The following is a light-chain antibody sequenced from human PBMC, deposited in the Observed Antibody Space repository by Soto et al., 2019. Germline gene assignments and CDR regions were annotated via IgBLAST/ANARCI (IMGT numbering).Light chain of an antibody. CDR2: GAS. J-gene: IGKJ5*01. CDR3: QQYGSSPLT. Sequence: EIVLTQSPGTLSFSPGERATLSCRASQSVSSSYLAWYQQNPGQAPRLLIYGASSRATGIPDRFSGSGSGTDFTLTISRLEPEDFAVYYCQQYGSSPLTFGQGTRLEIK. CDR1: QSVSSSY. V-gene: IGKV3-20*01.